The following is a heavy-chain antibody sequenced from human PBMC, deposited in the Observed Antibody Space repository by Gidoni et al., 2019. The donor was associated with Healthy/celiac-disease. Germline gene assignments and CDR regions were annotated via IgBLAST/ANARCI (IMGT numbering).Heavy chain of an antibody. D-gene: IGHD3-16*02. CDR2: INANSGGT. CDR1: GYTFTGYC. CDR3: AREGEVSDYVWGSHPGY. Sequence: QVQLVQSGAEVKKPGASVKVSCKASGYTFTGYCMHWVRQAPGQGLEWMGWINANSGGTNDAQKFQGWVTMTRETSISTAYMELSRLRSDETAVYYWAREGEVSDYVWGSHPGYWGQGTLVTVSS. V-gene: IGHV1-2*04. J-gene: IGHJ4*02.